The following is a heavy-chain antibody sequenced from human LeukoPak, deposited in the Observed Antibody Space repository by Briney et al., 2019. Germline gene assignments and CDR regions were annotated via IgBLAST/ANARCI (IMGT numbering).Heavy chain of an antibody. Sequence: GGSLRLSCAASGFDFSTQWMSWVRQAPGKGLEWVAIVNQGATQKYYVDSVKGRFTISRDNAENSLYLQMNSLRADDTAVYYCARAFPSITMIVVNYYMDVWGKGTTVTISS. CDR1: GFDFSTQW. V-gene: IGHV3-7*01. J-gene: IGHJ6*03. D-gene: IGHD3-22*01. CDR2: VNQGATQK. CDR3: ARAFPSITMIVVNYYMDV.